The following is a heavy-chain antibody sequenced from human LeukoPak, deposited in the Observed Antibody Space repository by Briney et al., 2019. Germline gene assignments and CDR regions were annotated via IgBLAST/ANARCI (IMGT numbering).Heavy chain of an antibody. Sequence: GGSLRLSCAASGFTFSSYSMNWVRHAPGKGLELVSVISGNYNTYYADSVKGRFTISRDNSKNTLYLQMNSLRVEDTAVYYCAKTLWFREPNGWFDPWGQGTLVTVSS. D-gene: IGHD3-10*01. CDR2: ISGNYNT. V-gene: IGHV3-23*01. J-gene: IGHJ5*02. CDR1: GFTFSSYS. CDR3: AKTLWFREPNGWFDP.